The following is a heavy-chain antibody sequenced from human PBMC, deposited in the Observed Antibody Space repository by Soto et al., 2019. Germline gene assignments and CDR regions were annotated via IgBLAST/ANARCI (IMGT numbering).Heavy chain of an antibody. J-gene: IGHJ4*02. CDR2: IYYSGTT. V-gene: IGHV4-28*01. CDR3: ARREIQGPIDY. CDR1: GYSISSSNW. Sequence: QAQLQESGPGLVKPSDTLSLTCAVSGYSISSSNWWGWIRQPPGKGLEWIGYIYYSGTTYYNPSLKSRVNMSVDTSKNQFSLELTSVTAVDTAVYYCARREIQGPIDYWGQGTLVTVSS. D-gene: IGHD1-26*01.